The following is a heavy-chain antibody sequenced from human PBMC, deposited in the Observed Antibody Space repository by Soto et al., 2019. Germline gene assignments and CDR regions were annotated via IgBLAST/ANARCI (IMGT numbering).Heavy chain of an antibody. CDR2: ISGNGFNT. Sequence: LRLSCAASGFTFINFGMRWVRQAPGKGLEWVASISGNGFNTYYADSVKGRFTVSRDNSRDTLFLQMNSLRAEDTALYYCAKEMMASISRPFDYWGQGTLVTVYS. CDR1: GFTFINFG. J-gene: IGHJ4*02. V-gene: IGHV3-23*01. CDR3: AKEMMASISRPFDY. D-gene: IGHD5-12*01.